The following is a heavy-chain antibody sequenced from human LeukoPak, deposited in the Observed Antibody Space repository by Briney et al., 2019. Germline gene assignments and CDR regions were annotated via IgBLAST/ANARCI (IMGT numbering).Heavy chain of an antibody. J-gene: IGHJ4*02. CDR3: ARVGVPAASGFFDY. D-gene: IGHD2-2*01. V-gene: IGHV1-2*02. CDR1: GYTFTGYY. CDR2: INPNSGGT. Sequence: GASVKVPCKASGYTFTGYYMHWVRQAPGQGLEWMGWINPNSGGTNYAQKFQGRVTMTRDTSISTAYMELSRLRSDDTAVYYCARVGVPAASGFFDYWGQGTLVTVSS.